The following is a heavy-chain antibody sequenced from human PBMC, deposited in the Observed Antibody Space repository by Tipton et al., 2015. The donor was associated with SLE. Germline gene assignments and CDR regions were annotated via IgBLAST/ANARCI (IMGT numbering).Heavy chain of an antibody. CDR3: ARDRSLKGFDY. V-gene: IGHV3-7*01. CDR2: IKEDGSEK. Sequence: GSLGLSCAASRFTFSSYWMAWVRQAPGKGLEWVANIKEDGSEKYSVDSVKGRFTISRDNAKNSLYLQMNSLRAEDTAVYYCARDRSLKGFDYWGQGTLVTVSS. J-gene: IGHJ4*02. CDR1: RFTFSSYW.